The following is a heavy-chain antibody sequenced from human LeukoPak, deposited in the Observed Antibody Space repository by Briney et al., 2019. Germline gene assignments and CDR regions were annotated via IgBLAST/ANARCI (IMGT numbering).Heavy chain of an antibody. CDR1: GGSISSSSYY. CDR3: ARVRGAGGDYFFDY. D-gene: IGHD4-17*01. Sequence: PSETLSLTCTVSGGSISSSSYYWGWIRQPPGKGLEWIGSVYYSGSTYYNPSLKSRVTISVDTSKNQFSLKLSSVTAADTAVYYCARVRGAGGDYFFDYWGQGTLVTVSS. V-gene: IGHV4-39*01. J-gene: IGHJ4*02. CDR2: VYYSGST.